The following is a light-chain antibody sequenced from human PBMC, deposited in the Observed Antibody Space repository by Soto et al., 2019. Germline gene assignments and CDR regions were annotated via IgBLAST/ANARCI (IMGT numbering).Light chain of an antibody. V-gene: IGKV3-11*01. CDR3: QQRSNWPGVT. J-gene: IGKJ3*01. Sequence: EIVLTQSPATLSLSPGERATLSCRASQSVSTYLAWYQQKPGQAPRLLIYDASNRAAGIPARFSGSGSGTAFTLTISSLEPEDFAVYYCQQRSNWPGVTFGPGTKVDIK. CDR2: DAS. CDR1: QSVSTY.